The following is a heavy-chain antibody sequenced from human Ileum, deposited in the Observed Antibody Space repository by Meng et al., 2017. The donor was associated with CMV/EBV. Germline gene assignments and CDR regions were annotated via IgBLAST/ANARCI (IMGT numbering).Heavy chain of an antibody. V-gene: IGHV4-59*13. CDR3: ASHRYAANYYSDY. Sequence: SETLSLTCTVSGGPMSDYHWTWIRQSPGKGLEWIGYVFYTGDYNYNPALESRVSMSVDTSKKQFSLNLSAVTAADTAVYYCASHRYAANYYSDYWAQGMLVTVSS. CDR2: VFYTGDY. J-gene: IGHJ4*02. CDR1: GGPMSDYH. D-gene: IGHD3-16*01.